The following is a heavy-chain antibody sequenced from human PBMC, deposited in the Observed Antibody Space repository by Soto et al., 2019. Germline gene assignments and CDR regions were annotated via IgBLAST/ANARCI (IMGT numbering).Heavy chain of an antibody. V-gene: IGHV3-23*01. J-gene: IGHJ4*02. D-gene: IGHD3-22*01. Sequence: PVGSLRLSRAASGLSFSSYAMSWVRQATGKGLDWVSAISGSGTKTHYADSVKGRFTISRDNSKNTLYLQMNSLRAEDTAVYYCAKDHPVIEVVKVFEYWGRGALVTVSS. CDR2: ISGSGTKT. CDR1: GLSFSSYA. CDR3: AKDHPVIEVVKVFEY.